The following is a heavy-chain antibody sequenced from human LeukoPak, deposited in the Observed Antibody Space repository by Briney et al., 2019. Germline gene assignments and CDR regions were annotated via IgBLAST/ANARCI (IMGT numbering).Heavy chain of an antibody. D-gene: IGHD3-22*01. CDR3: AREAAEDVHYYDSSGYPDAFDI. V-gene: IGHV4-31*03. CDR1: GGSISSGGYY. J-gene: IGHJ3*02. Sequence: SQTLSLTCTVSGGSISSGGYYWSWIRQHPGKGLEWIGYIYDSGSAYYNPSLKSRVAISVDTSKNQFSLKLRSVTAADTAVYYCAREAAEDVHYYDSSGYPDAFDIWGQGTIVTVSS. CDR2: IYDSGSA.